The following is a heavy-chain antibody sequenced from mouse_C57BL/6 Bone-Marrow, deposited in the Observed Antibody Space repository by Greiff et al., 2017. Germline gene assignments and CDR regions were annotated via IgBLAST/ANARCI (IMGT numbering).Heavy chain of an antibody. CDR1: GYAFSSYW. D-gene: IGHD2-1*01. J-gene: IGHJ2*01. CDR2: IYPGDGDT. Sequence: VQLQQSGAELVKPGASVKISCKASGYAFSSYWMNWVKQRPGKGLEWIGQIYPGDGDTNYNGKFKGKATLTADKSSSTAYMQLSSLTSEDSAVYFCARGRAFYPYYFDYWGQGTTLTVSS. CDR3: ARGRAFYPYYFDY. V-gene: IGHV1-80*01.